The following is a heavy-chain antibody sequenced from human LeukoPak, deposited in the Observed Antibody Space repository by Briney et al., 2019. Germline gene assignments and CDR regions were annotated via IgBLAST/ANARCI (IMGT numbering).Heavy chain of an antibody. D-gene: IGHD4-17*01. CDR3: ARMTTVTSIRFDP. CDR2: IYYSGST. J-gene: IGHJ5*02. V-gene: IGHV4-59*01. Sequence: SETLSLTCTVSGGSISSYYWSWIRQPPGKGLEWIGYIYYSGSTNYNPSLKSRVTISVDTCKNQFSLKLSSVTAADTAVYYCARMTTVTSIRFDPWGQGTLVTVSS. CDR1: GGSISSYY.